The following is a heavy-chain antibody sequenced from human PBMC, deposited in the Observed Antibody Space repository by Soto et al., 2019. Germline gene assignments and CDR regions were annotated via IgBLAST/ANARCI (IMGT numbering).Heavy chain of an antibody. CDR1: GYSFTSYW. D-gene: IGHD3-10*01. J-gene: IGHJ6*02. CDR2: IYPGDSDT. V-gene: IGHV5-51*01. Sequence: GESLKISCKGSGYSFTSYWIGWVRQMPGKGLEWMGIIYPGDSDTRYSPSFQGQVTISADKSISTAYLQWSSLKASDTAMYYCARQFFHSMVRDVGYYGMDVWGQGTTVTVSS. CDR3: ARQFFHSMVRDVGYYGMDV.